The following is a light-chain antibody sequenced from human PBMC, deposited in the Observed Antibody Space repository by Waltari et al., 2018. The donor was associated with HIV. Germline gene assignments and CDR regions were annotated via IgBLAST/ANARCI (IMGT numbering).Light chain of an antibody. CDR1: GSNIGTYS. CDR3: SVWDESLGGAV. Sequence: QSVVTQPPSASGTPGQRVTISCSGSGSNIGTYSVNWYQHFPGTAPKLLIYMNDQRPSGVPGGCSGSQSGTSASRAIRGLQYDDEADDYCSVWDESLGGAVFGGGTKLTVL. CDR2: MND. J-gene: IGLJ2*01. V-gene: IGLV1-47*01.